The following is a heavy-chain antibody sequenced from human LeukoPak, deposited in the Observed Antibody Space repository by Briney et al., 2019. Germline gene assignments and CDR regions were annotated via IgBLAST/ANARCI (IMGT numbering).Heavy chain of an antibody. CDR1: GGSISSSSYY. D-gene: IGHD2-2*02. J-gene: IGHJ6*03. V-gene: IGHV4-39*01. CDR2: IYYSGST. CDR3: ATALGYCSSTSCYTPFHYYYMDV. Sequence: SETLSLTCTVSGGSISSSSYYWGWIRQPPGKGLEWIGSIYYSGSTYYNPSLKSRVTISVDTSKNQFSLKLSSVTAADTAVYYCATALGYCSSTSCYTPFHYYYMDVWGKGTTVTVPS.